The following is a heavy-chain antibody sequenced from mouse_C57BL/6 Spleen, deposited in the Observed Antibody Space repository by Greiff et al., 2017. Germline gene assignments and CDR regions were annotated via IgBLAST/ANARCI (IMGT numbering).Heavy chain of an antibody. V-gene: IGHV7-1*01. D-gene: IGHD1-1*01. Sequence: DVMLVESGGGLVQSGRSLRLSCATSGFTFSDFYMEWVRHAPGKGLEWIAASRNKANDYTTEYSASVTGRFIVSRDTSQSILYLQMDALRAEDTAIYYCARDASYCGLDCGGQGTTLTVSS. CDR3: ARDASYCGLDC. CDR1: GFTFSDFY. J-gene: IGHJ2*01. CDR2: SRNKANDYTT.